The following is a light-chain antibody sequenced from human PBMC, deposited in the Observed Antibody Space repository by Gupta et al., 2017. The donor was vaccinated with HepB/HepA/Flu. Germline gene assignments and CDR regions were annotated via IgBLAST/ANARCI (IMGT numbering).Light chain of an antibody. J-gene: IGKJ3*01. Sequence: DIVMTPSPASLALSPRERTAINCESSQRLFYTSNNKNSLAWYQQKPGQPPKILIYCEATQEARVPDRSSGSRSGTDFTLPISSLQAEDVAVYYCHQEDITPFTFGRGTKVDIK. CDR2: CEA. CDR1: QRLFYTSNNKNS. V-gene: IGKV4-1*01. CDR3: HQEDITPFT.